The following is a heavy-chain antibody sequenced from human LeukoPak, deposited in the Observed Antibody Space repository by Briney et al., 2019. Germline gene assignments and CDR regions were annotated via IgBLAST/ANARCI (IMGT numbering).Heavy chain of an antibody. CDR2: LYNAGST. CDR3: AGLKGFSTYFAY. V-gene: IGHV3-53*01. CDR1: GFIVSNNY. Sequence: GGSLRLSCVASGFIVSNNYMSWVRQAPGKGLEWVSVLYNAGSTYYADSVKGRFTISRDNSKNTLYLQMYSLRAEDTAVYYCAGLKGFSTYFAYWGQEILVTV. J-gene: IGHJ4*02.